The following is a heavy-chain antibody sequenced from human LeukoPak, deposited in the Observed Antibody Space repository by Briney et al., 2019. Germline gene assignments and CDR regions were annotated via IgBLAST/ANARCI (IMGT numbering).Heavy chain of an antibody. CDR3: ARKGGVAGTTFDI. CDR2: INPNSGGT. Sequence: ASVKVSCKASGYTFTGYYMHWVRQAPGQGLEWMGWINPNSGGTNYAQKFQGRVTMTRDTSTSTAYMELSRLRSDDTAVYYCARKGGVAGTTFDIWGQGTMVTVSS. D-gene: IGHD6-19*01. CDR1: GYTFTGYY. J-gene: IGHJ3*02. V-gene: IGHV1-2*02.